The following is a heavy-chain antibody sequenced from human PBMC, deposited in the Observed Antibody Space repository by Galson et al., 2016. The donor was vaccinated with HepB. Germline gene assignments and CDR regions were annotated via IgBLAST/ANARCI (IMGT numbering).Heavy chain of an antibody. CDR1: GGSISSIHYY. CDR3: ARAARSGYSVFDY. J-gene: IGHJ4*02. CDR2: IDYSGST. V-gene: IGHV4-31*03. Sequence: LSLTCTVSGGSISSIHYYWSWIRQHPGEGLEWIGHIDYSGSTYYNPSLKSGVTISRDTSKSQFFLKLSSVTAADTAVYYCARAARSGYSVFDYWGQGTLVTVSP. D-gene: IGHD3-22*01.